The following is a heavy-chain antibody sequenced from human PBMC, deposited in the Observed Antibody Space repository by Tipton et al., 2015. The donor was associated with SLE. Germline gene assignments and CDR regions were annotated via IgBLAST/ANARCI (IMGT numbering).Heavy chain of an antibody. V-gene: IGHV4-59*08. J-gene: IGHJ3*02. CDR2: IYYSGST. CDR3: ARGDQIFAFDI. CDR1: GGSISSYY. D-gene: IGHD2-15*01. Sequence: TLSLTCTVSGGSISSYYWSWIRQPPGKGLEWIGYIYYSGSTNYNPSLKSQATISVDTSKNQFSLKLSSVTAADTAVYYCARGDQIFAFDIWGQGTMVTVSS.